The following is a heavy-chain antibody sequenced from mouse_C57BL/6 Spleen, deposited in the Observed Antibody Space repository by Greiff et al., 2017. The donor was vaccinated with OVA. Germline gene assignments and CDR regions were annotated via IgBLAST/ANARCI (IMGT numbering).Heavy chain of an antibody. D-gene: IGHD1-1*01. CDR1: GYTFTSYW. CDR3: ARSGYYDPDY. V-gene: IGHV1-52*01. Sequence: QVQLKQPGAELVRPGSSVKLSCKASGYTFTSYWMHWVKQRPIQGLEWIGNIDPSDSETHYNQKFKDKATLTVDKSSSTAYMQLSSLTSEDSAVYYCARSGYYDPDYWGQGTTLTVSS. CDR2: IDPSDSET. J-gene: IGHJ2*01.